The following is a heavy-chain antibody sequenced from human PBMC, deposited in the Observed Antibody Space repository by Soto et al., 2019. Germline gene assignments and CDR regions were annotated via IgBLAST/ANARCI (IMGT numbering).Heavy chain of an antibody. CDR3: ARDPALDY. J-gene: IGHJ4*02. CDR1: GYSFTSYT. CDR2: INAGNGNT. V-gene: IGHV1-3*01. Sequence: ASVKVSCKASGYSFTSYTIHWVRQAPGQRLEWMAWINAGNGNTKYSQKFQGRLTLTTDTSATTTYMELTSPRSEDTAVYYCARDPALDYWGQGTLVTVSS.